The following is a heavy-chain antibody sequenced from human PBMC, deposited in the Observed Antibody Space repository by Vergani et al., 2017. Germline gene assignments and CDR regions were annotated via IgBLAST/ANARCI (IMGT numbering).Heavy chain of an antibody. Sequence: QVQLVQSGAEVKKPGASVKVSCKASGYNFTSYGISWVRQAPGKGLEWKGWISAYNGNTNYAQKLQGRVNMTTDTSTRTAYMERRSLRSDDTAVYYWAIDLRQPSRLVYSYGYVDYWGQGSLVTVSS. CDR3: AIDLRQPSRLVYSYGYVDY. J-gene: IGHJ4*02. CDR2: ISAYNGNT. V-gene: IGHV1-18*01. D-gene: IGHD5-18*01. CDR1: GYNFTSYG.